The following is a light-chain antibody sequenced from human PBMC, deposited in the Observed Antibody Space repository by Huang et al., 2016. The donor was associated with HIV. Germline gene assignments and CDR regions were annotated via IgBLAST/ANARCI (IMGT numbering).Light chain of an antibody. Sequence: DIQMTQSPSTLSASVGDRVTITCRASQTISHWVAWYQQKPGKAPKFLIYKASNLESGVPSRFSGSGSGTEFTLTISSPQPDDFATYYCQQYNSYSPTFGQGTKLEIK. V-gene: IGKV1-5*03. J-gene: IGKJ2*01. CDR1: QTISHW. CDR3: QQYNSYSPT. CDR2: KAS.